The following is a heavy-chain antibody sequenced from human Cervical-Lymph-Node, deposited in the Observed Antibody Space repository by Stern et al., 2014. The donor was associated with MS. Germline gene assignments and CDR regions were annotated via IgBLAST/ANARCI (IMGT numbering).Heavy chain of an antibody. Sequence: QVQLVQSGAEVKEPGASVKVSCKASGYAFTRYYLHWVRQAPGQGLEWMGRIDPNSGRDNYAQAFQGRLTMTRDTSIGTVYMELSRLKSDDTAVYFCARGHSGFDPWGQGTLVTVTS. CDR3: ARGHSGFDP. CDR1: GYAFTRYY. V-gene: IGHV1-2*06. CDR2: IDPNSGRD. J-gene: IGHJ5*02.